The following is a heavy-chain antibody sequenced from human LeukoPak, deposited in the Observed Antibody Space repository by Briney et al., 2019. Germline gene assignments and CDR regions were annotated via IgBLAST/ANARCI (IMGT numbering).Heavy chain of an antibody. V-gene: IGHV3-23*01. J-gene: IGHJ4*02. D-gene: IGHD3-22*01. Sequence: GGSLRLSCAASGFTFNIYAMSWVRQAPGKGLEWVSAITASGSSAYYTDSVKGRFTVSRDNSKNTLYLQMNSLGAEDTAVYYCAREDSSGYFYDYLDYWGQGTLVTVSS. CDR1: GFTFNIYA. CDR2: ITASGSSA. CDR3: AREDSSGYFYDYLDY.